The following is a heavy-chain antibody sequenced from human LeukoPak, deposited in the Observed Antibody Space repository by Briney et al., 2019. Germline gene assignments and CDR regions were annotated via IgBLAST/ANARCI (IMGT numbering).Heavy chain of an antibody. CDR2: ISSSSSSI. V-gene: IGHV3-21*01. Sequence: GGSLRLSCAASGFTFSSYSMNWVRQAPGKGLDWVSSISSSSSSIYYADSVKGRFTISRDNAKNSLSLQMNSLRAEDTAVYYCASLAGIAAAGEDYWGQGTLVTVSS. CDR3: ASLAGIAAAGEDY. CDR1: GFTFSSYS. J-gene: IGHJ4*02. D-gene: IGHD6-13*01.